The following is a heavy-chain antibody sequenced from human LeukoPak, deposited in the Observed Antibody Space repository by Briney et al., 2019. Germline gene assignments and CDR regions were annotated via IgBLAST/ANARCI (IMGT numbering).Heavy chain of an antibody. J-gene: IGHJ4*02. CDR2: IWYDGSNK. CDR3: AKSGVSSIAAAGPLDY. Sequence: GGSLRLSCAASGFTFSSYGMHWVRQAPGKGLEWVAVIWYDGSNKYYADSVKGRFTISRDNSKNTLYLQMNSLRAEDTAVYYCAKSGVSSIAAAGPLDYWGQGTLATVSS. D-gene: IGHD6-13*01. V-gene: IGHV3-33*06. CDR1: GFTFSSYG.